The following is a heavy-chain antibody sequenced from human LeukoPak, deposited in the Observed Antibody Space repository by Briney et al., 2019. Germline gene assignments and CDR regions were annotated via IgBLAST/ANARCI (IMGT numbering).Heavy chain of an antibody. CDR1: GGSISSYY. V-gene: IGHV4-34*01. D-gene: IGHD1-26*01. CDR2: INHSGST. Sequence: PSETLSLTCTVSGGSISSYYWSWIRQPPGKWLEWIGEINHSGSTNYNPSHKSRVTISVDTSKNQLSLKLRSVTAADTAVYYCARISGSYGREYWGQGTLVTVSS. J-gene: IGHJ4*02. CDR3: ARISGSYGREY.